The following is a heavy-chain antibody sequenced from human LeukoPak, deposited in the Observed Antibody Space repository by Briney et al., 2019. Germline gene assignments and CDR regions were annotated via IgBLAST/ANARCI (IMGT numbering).Heavy chain of an antibody. CDR2: MNPNSGNT. CDR3: ARGFYGSGSYCFDP. Sequence: ASVKVSCKASGYTFTSYDIHWVRQATGQGLEWMGWMNPNSGNTGYAQKFQGRVTMTRNTSISTAYMELSSLRSEDTAVYYCARGFYGSGSYCFDPWGQGTLVTVSS. V-gene: IGHV1-8*01. CDR1: GYTFTSYD. J-gene: IGHJ5*02. D-gene: IGHD3-10*01.